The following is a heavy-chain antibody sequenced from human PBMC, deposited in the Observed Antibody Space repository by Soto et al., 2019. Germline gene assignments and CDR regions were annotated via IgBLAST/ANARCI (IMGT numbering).Heavy chain of an antibody. CDR3: ARGPEYSYYYYMDV. D-gene: IGHD2-15*01. V-gene: IGHV1-8*01. CDR1: GYTFTSYD. CDR2: MNPNSGNT. Sequence: ASVKVSCKASGYTFTSYDINWVRQATGQGLEWMGWMNPNSGNTGYAQKFQGRVTMTRNTSISTAYMELSGLRSEDTAVYYCARGPEYSYYYYMDVWGKGTTVTVSS. J-gene: IGHJ6*03.